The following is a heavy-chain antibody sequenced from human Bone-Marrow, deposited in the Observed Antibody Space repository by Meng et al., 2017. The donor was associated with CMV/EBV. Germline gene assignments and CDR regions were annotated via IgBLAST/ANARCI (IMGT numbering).Heavy chain of an antibody. Sequence: ASVKVSRKASGYTFTSYYMHWVRQAPGQGLEWMGIINPSGGSTSYAQKFQGRVTMTRDTSTSTVYMELSSLRSEDTAVYYCARLSSNYYDSSGRNWFDPWGQGTLVTVSS. CDR3: ARLSSNYYDSSGRNWFDP. V-gene: IGHV1-46*01. J-gene: IGHJ5*02. D-gene: IGHD3-22*01. CDR1: GYTFTSYY. CDR2: INPSGGST.